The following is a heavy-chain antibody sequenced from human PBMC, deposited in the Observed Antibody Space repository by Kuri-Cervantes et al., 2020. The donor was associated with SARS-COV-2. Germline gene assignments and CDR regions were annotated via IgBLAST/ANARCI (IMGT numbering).Heavy chain of an antibody. CDR1: GGSISSSSYY. Sequence: GSLRLSCTVSGGSISSSSYYWSWIRQPPGKGLEWIGYIYYSGSTNYNPSLKSRVTISVDTSKNQFSLKLSSVTAADTAVYYCARWPSWSGSIDYWGQGTLVTVSS. D-gene: IGHD3-3*01. V-gene: IGHV4-61*01. CDR3: ARWPSWSGSIDY. J-gene: IGHJ4*02. CDR2: IYYSGST.